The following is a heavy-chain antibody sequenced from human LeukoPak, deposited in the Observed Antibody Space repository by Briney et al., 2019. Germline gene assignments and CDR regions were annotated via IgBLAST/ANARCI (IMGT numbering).Heavy chain of an antibody. CDR2: IKQDGSEK. J-gene: IGHJ4*02. V-gene: IGHV3-7*01. Sequence: GGSLRLSCAACGFTFSSYWMSWVRQAPGKGLEWVANIKQDGSEKYYVNSVKGRFTISRDNAKNSLYLQMNSLRAEDTAVYYCVRDRDPGGYFDYWGQGTLVTVSS. CDR3: VRDRDPGGYFDY. CDR1: GFTFSSYW. D-gene: IGHD3-10*01.